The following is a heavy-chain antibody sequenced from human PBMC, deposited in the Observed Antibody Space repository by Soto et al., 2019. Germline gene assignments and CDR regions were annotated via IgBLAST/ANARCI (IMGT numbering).Heavy chain of an antibody. J-gene: IGHJ4*02. CDR1: SGSISSSNW. V-gene: IGHV4-4*02. CDR3: ARHPYCTNGVCYNGHYYFDY. D-gene: IGHD2-8*01. CDR2: ICYSGST. Sequence: SETLSLTCAVSSGSISSSNWWSWVRQPPGKGLEGIGAICYSGSTNYNPSLKSRVTISVDMSKNQFSLKLSSVTAADTAVYYCARHPYCTNGVCYNGHYYFDYWGQGTLVTVSS.